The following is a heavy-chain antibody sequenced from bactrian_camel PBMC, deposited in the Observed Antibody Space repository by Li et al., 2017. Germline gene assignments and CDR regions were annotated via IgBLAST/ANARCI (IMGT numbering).Heavy chain of an antibody. V-gene: IGHV3S1*01. CDR2: INSGGGST. D-gene: IGHD4*01. CDR1: GFTFSSYW. CDR3: AAEVGGPCAYKDYGGSPAHDSYLY. Sequence: HVQLVESGGGLVQPGGSLRLSCAASGFTFSSYWMYWVRQAPGKGLEWVSAINSGGGSTYYADSVKGRFTIALDNTKNTLYLQMNYLKPEDTAMYYCAAEVGGPCAYKDYGGSPAHDSYLYWGQGTQVTVS. J-gene: IGHJ4*01.